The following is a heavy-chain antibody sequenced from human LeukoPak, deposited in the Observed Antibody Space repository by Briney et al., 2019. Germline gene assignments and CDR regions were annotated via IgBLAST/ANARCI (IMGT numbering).Heavy chain of an antibody. CDR3: ARYSSSYRYYYMDV. V-gene: IGHV4-39*07. CDR2: LFYDGTT. Sequence: KPSETLSLTCNVFGGSINDPNYYWGWIRQSPGRGLEWIGSLFYDGTTYYNPSLKSRVTISVDTSKNQFSLKLSSVTAADTAVYYCARYSSSYRYYYMDVWGKGTTVTVSS. J-gene: IGHJ6*03. CDR1: GGSINDPNYY. D-gene: IGHD2-15*01.